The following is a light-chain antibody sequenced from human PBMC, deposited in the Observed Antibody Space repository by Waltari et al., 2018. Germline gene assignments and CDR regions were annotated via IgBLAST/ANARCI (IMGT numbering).Light chain of an antibody. V-gene: IGKV3-20*01. Sequence: ILLTQSPGTLSLSPGGRATLSCRASESVSADYLAWYQQKPGHSPRLLVYDASTRATGVPDRFSGSGTGTDFTLTISRLEPEDFAVYYCQQYGSLPWTFGQGTVVDIK. CDR1: ESVSADY. CDR3: QQYGSLPWT. J-gene: IGKJ1*01. CDR2: DAS.